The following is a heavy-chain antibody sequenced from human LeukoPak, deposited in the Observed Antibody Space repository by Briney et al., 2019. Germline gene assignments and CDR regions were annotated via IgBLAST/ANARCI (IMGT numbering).Heavy chain of an antibody. J-gene: IGHJ4*02. CDR3: ARGLGYSYGIDC. CDR2: MLYSGTT. D-gene: IGHD5-18*01. CDR1: GGSVSSGDHY. Sequence: SETLSLTCTVSGGSVSSGDHYWSWIRQPPGKGLESVAYMLYSGTTYHNPSLKSRIAISIDTSKNQFSLTLTSVTAADTAVYYCARGLGYSYGIDCWGQGTLVTVSS. V-gene: IGHV4-30-4*01.